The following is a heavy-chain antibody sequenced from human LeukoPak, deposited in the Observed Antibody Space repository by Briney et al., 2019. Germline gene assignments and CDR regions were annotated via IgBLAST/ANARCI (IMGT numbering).Heavy chain of an antibody. CDR1: GGSITSYY. Sequence: SETLSLTCTVSGGSITSYYWSWIRQPPGKGLEWIGYIYYSGITNYNPSLESRVSISEDTSKNQFSLTLNSVTAADTAVYYRAREGPYSNAWYYFDSWGQGTLVTVSS. CDR2: IYYSGIT. J-gene: IGHJ4*02. D-gene: IGHD6-19*01. V-gene: IGHV4-59*01. CDR3: AREGPYSNAWYYFDS.